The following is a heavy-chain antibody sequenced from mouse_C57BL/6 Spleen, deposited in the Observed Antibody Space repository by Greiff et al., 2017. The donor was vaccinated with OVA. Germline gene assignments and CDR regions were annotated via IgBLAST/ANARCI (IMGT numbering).Heavy chain of an antibody. J-gene: IGHJ3*01. D-gene: IGHD2-2*01. V-gene: IGHV1-50*01. CDR1: GYTFTSYW. CDR2: IDPSDSYN. CDR3: ARGVVGCAY. Sequence: QVQLQQPGAELVKPGASVKLSCKASGYTFTSYWMQWVKQRPGQGLEWIGEIDPSDSYNNYNQKFKGKATLTVDTFSSTAYMQLSSLTSEDSAVYYCARGVVGCAYWGQGTLVTVSA.